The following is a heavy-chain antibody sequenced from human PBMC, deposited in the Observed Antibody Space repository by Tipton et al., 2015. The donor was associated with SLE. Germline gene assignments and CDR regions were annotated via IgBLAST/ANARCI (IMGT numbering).Heavy chain of an antibody. Sequence: QVQLVQSGAEQKKPGASVKVSCKASGYTFDTFGVSWVRQAPGQGLEWMGWIGADNGNTNYALKLQGRVTMTRDKTTSTAYMELRRLRSDDTAIYYCARDESGFKDFFGYWGQGTLVTVPS. J-gene: IGHJ4*02. D-gene: IGHD5-12*01. CDR1: GYTFDTFG. V-gene: IGHV1-18*01. CDR2: IGADNGNT. CDR3: ARDESGFKDFFGY.